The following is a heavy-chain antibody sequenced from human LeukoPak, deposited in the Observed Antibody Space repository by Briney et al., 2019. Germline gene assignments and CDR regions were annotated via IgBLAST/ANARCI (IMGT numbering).Heavy chain of an antibody. CDR3: ARHVRGYSGYDYYYYYMDV. CDR2: IYPGDSDT. Sequence: GESLKISCKGSGYSFTSYWIGWVRQMPGKGLEWMGIIYPGDSDTRYSPSFQGQVTISADKSISTAYLQWSSLKASDTAMYYCARHVRGYSGYDYYYYYMDVWGKGTTVTVSS. V-gene: IGHV5-51*01. CDR1: GYSFTSYW. D-gene: IGHD5-12*01. J-gene: IGHJ6*03.